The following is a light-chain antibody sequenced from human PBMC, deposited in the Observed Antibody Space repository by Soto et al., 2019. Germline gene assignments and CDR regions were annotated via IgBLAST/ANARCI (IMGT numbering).Light chain of an antibody. V-gene: IGKV3-15*01. CDR1: QNIYYN. CDR2: RAS. Sequence: ILMTQSPATVSVSPGESVTLSCRASQNIYYNVAWYQQRPGQAPRLLIYRASTRAPGVPARFSGSGSGTDFTLTISSLQPEDFTVYSCLQYHNLWSFGQGTKVEI. J-gene: IGKJ1*01. CDR3: LQYHNLWS.